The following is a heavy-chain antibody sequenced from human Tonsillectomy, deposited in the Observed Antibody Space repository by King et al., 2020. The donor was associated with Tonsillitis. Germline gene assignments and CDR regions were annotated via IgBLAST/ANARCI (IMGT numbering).Heavy chain of an antibody. CDR1: GFSLSTSGVG. J-gene: IGHJ3*02. V-gene: IGHV2-5*01. CDR2: IYWNDDK. Sequence: TLKESGPTLVKPTQTLTLTCTFSGFSLSTSGVGVGWIRQPPGKALEWLALIYWNDDKRYSPSLKSRLTITKDTSKNQVVLTMTNMDPVDTATYYCAHLSWFGELENAFDIWGQGTMITVSS. D-gene: IGHD3-10*01. CDR3: AHLSWFGELENAFDI.